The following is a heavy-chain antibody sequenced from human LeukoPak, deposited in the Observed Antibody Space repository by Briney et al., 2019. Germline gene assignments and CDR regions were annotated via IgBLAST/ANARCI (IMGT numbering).Heavy chain of an antibody. Sequence: SVKVSCKASGGTFSSYAISWVRQAPGQGLEWMGGIIPIFGTANYAQKFQGRVTITADESTSTAYMELSSLRSEDTAVYYCARSVGATPYYFDYWGQGALVTVSS. D-gene: IGHD1-26*01. V-gene: IGHV1-69*13. CDR1: GGTFSSYA. CDR3: ARSVGATPYYFDY. CDR2: IIPIFGTA. J-gene: IGHJ4*02.